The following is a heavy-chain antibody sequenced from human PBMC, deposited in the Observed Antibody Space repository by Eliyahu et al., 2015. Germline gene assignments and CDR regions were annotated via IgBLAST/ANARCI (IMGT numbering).Heavy chain of an antibody. V-gene: IGHV1-2*02. J-gene: IGHJ4*02. CDR3: ARVTSYDSHHPFDY. CDR2: INPNRGGT. Sequence: QVQLVQSGAEVKKPGASVKVSCKASGYTFTGYYMHWVRQAPGQGLEWMGWINPNRGGTNYAQKFQGRVTMTRDTSISTAYMELSRLRSDDTAVYYCARVTSYDSHHPFDYWGQGTLVTVSS. CDR1: GYTFTGYY. D-gene: IGHD3-16*01.